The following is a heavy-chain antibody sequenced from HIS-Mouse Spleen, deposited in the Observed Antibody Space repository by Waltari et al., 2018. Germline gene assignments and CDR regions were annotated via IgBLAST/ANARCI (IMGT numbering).Heavy chain of an antibody. CDR3: ARDHSSSWYYYYYGMDV. V-gene: IGHV1-18*01. Sequence: QVQLVQSGAEVKKPGASVKVSCKASGYTFTSYGISWVRQAPGQGLEWMGWVSAYKGNTNYAQKLQGRVTMTTDTSTSTAYMELRSLRSDDTAVYYCARDHSSSWYYYYYGMDVWGQGTTVTVSS. CDR2: VSAYKGNT. J-gene: IGHJ6*02. CDR1: GYTFTSYG. D-gene: IGHD6-13*01.